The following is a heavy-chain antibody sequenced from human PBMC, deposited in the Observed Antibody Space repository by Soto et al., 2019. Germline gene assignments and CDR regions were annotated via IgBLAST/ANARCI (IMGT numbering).Heavy chain of an antibody. CDR3: ARDGGYCISTSCYGGYYYGMDV. D-gene: IGHD2-2*01. Sequence: QVQLVQSGAEVKKPGSSVKVSCKASGGTFSSYAISWVRQAPGQGLEWMGGIIPIFGTANYAQKFQGRVPITADESTSTAYMELSSLRSEDTAVYYCARDGGYCISTSCYGGYYYGMDVWGQGTTVTVSS. CDR1: GGTFSSYA. V-gene: IGHV1-69*12. CDR2: IIPIFGTA. J-gene: IGHJ6*02.